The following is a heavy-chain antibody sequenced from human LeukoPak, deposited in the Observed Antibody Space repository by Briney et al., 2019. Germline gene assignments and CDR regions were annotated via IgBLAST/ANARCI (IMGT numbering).Heavy chain of an antibody. CDR2: IYYSGTT. CDR3: ARDRGNDDFDI. Sequence: SETLSLTCTVSGGSISSGGYYWTWIRQLPGKGLEWIGHIYYSGTTYYNPSLKSRVTISVDTSKNQFSLKLTSVTAADTAVYYCARDRGNDDFDIWGQGTMVTVSS. CDR1: GGSISSGGYY. V-gene: IGHV4-31*03. D-gene: IGHD3-10*01. J-gene: IGHJ3*02.